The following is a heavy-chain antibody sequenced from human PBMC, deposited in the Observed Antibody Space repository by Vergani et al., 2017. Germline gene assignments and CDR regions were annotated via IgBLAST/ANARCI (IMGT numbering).Heavy chain of an antibody. CDR2: ISGRSSYV. J-gene: IGHJ4*02. V-gene: IGHV3-21*02. D-gene: IGHD3-3*01. Sequence: EVQVVQSGGGLVKPGGSLRLSCETSGFIFSDYNLNWVRQAPGSGLEWVASISGRSSYVNYAVSVKGRFTISRDNAKNSLFLQMNSLRAEDTAVYYCVREETFYDSGSDYLAGYFDHWGQGALVTVSS. CDR3: VREETFYDSGSDYLAGYFDH. CDR1: GFIFSDYN.